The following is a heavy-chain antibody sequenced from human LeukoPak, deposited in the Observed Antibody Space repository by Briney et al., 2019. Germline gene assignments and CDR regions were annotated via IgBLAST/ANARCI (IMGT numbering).Heavy chain of an antibody. Sequence: GGSLRLSCAASGFTVSSNYMSWVRQAPGKGLEWVSVIYSGGSTYYADSVKGRFTISRDNSKNTLYLQMNSLRAEDTAVYYCARERPKKYSSTRADAFDIWGQGTMVTVSS. CDR1: GFTVSSNY. CDR3: ARERPKKYSSTRADAFDI. V-gene: IGHV3-66*01. J-gene: IGHJ3*02. D-gene: IGHD6-13*01. CDR2: IYSGGST.